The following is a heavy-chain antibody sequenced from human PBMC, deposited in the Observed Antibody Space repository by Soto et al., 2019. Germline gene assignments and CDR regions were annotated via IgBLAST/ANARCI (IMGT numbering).Heavy chain of an antibody. CDR1: GFTFSSYA. CDR3: ARRRDGSGSYDY. Sequence: QVQLVESGGGVVQPGRSLRLSCAASGFTFSSYAMHWVRQAPGKGLEWVAVISYDGSNDYFADFVEGRFAISRDNSKNTLYLQMNSLRPDDTAVYYCARRRDGSGSYDYWGQGTLVTVSS. V-gene: IGHV3-30*09. J-gene: IGHJ4*02. D-gene: IGHD3-10*01. CDR2: ISYDGSND.